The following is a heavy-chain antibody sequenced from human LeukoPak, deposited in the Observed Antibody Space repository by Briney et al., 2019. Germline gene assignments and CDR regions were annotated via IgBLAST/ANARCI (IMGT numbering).Heavy chain of an antibody. Sequence: GASVKVSCKASGYTFTSYDINWVRQATGQGLEWMGWMNPNSGNTGYPQKFQGRVTMTTDTSTSTAYMELRSLRSDDTAAYYCARVSSDSFDYWGQGTLVTVSS. CDR3: ARVSSDSFDY. V-gene: IGHV1-8*01. CDR1: GYTFTSYD. J-gene: IGHJ4*02. D-gene: IGHD3-22*01. CDR2: MNPNSGNT.